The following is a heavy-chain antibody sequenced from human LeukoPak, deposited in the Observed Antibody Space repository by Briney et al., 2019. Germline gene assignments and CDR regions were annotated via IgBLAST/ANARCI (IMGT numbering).Heavy chain of an antibody. J-gene: IGHJ4*02. CDR2: IYYSGST. D-gene: IGHD4-17*01. CDR3: ARLLTDDYGDFHFDY. V-gene: IGHV4-30-4*08. Sequence: SETLSLTCAVYGGSFSDYYWSWIRQPPGKGLEWIGYIYYSGSTYYNPSLKSRVTISVDTSKNQFSLKLSSVTAADTAVYYCARLLTDDYGDFHFDYWGQGTLVTVSS. CDR1: GGSFSDYY.